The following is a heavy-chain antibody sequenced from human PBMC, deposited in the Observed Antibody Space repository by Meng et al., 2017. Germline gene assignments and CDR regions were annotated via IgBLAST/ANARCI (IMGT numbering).Heavy chain of an antibody. CDR3: ARGSYSFDS. Sequence: QIQRQQSGQGLVKPSQTLSHICAYSGDSVSSNSAAWNWIRQSPSRGLEWLGRAYYRSKWYHDYAESVKSRISIDPDTSKNQFSLQLRSVTPEDSVVYYCARGSYSFDSWGQRTLVTVSS. D-gene: IGHD1-26*01. V-gene: IGHV6-1*01. J-gene: IGHJ4*02. CDR1: GDSVSSNSAA. CDR2: AYYRSKWYH.